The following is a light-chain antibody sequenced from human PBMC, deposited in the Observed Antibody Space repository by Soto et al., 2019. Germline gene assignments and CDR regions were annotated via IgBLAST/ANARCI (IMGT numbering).Light chain of an antibody. V-gene: IGLV2-23*02. CDR3: CSYAAGSSFAVV. CDR2: EDT. CDR1: SSDVGGYNL. J-gene: IGLJ2*01. Sequence: QSALTQPASVSGSPGQSITISCTGTSSDVGGYNLVSWYQQHPCKAPKLVIYEDTKRPSGVSNRFSGSKSGNTASLTLSGLQAEDESDYYCCSYAAGSSFAVVFGGGTKLTVL.